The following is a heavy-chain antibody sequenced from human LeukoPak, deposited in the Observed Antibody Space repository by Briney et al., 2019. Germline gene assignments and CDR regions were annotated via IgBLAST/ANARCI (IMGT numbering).Heavy chain of an antibody. V-gene: IGHV1-69*06. Sequence: SVKVSCKASGGTFSSYAISWVRQAPGQGLERMGGIIPIFGTANYAQKFQGRVTITADKSTSTAYMELSSLRSEDTAVYYCARAGAAAGTSFDIWGQGTMVTVSS. CDR1: GGTFSSYA. J-gene: IGHJ3*02. CDR2: IIPIFGTA. CDR3: ARAGAAAGTSFDI. D-gene: IGHD6-13*01.